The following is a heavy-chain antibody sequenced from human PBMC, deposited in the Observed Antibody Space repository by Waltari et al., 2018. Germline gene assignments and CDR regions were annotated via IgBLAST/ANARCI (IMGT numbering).Heavy chain of an antibody. CDR3: AGTPYSSSWYPRPYDY. CDR2: INPNSGGT. CDR1: GYTFTGYY. D-gene: IGHD6-13*01. Sequence: QVQLVQSGAEVKKPGASVKVSCKASGYTFTGYYMHWVRQAPGQGLEWMGRINPNSGGTNYAQKFQGRVTMTRDTSISTAYMELSRLRSDDTAVYYCAGTPYSSSWYPRPYDYWGQGTLVTVSS. J-gene: IGHJ4*02. V-gene: IGHV1-2*06.